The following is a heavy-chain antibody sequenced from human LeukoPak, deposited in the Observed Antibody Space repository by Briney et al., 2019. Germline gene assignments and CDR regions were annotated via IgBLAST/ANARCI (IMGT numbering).Heavy chain of an antibody. J-gene: IGHJ2*01. D-gene: IGHD4-17*01. CDR2: IWYDGSNK. Sequence: GGSLRLSCAASGFTFSSYGMHWVRQAPGKGLEWVAVIWYDGSNKYYADSVKGRFTISRDNSKNTLYLQMNSLRAEDTAVYYCARGIMTTVTQEEQKKYWYFDLWGRGTLVTVSS. V-gene: IGHV3-33*01. CDR1: GFTFSSYG. CDR3: ARGIMTTVTQEEQKKYWYFDL.